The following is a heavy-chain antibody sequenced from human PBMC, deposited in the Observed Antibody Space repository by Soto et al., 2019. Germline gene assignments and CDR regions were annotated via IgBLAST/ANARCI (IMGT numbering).Heavy chain of an antibody. D-gene: IGHD1-26*01. J-gene: IGHJ5*02. CDR3: ARRGEYYLHLDP. CDR1: GGSLNSNNW. V-gene: IGHV4-4*02. Sequence: QVQLHESGPGLVKPSGTLFLTCDVSGGSLNSNNWWNWVRQPPGKGLEWIGEIYHTGSTNYNPSLKSRVTLSVDKSKNQFSLTLISVTAADTAEYFCARRGEYYLHLDPWGQGTLVTVST. CDR2: IYHTGST.